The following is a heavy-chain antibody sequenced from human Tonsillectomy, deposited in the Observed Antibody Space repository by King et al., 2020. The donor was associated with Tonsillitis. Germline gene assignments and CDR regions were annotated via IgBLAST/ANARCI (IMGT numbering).Heavy chain of an antibody. Sequence: VQLVESGGVVVQPGGSLRLSCTASGFTFNDYTMHWVRQAPGKGLEWVSLITWDGGSTYYADSVKGRFTISRDNSKNSLYLQMNSLRTEDTALYYCAKDQIPRYSGYDYDYWGQGTLVTVSS. J-gene: IGHJ4*02. CDR1: GFTFNDYT. CDR2: ITWDGGST. CDR3: AKDQIPRYSGYDYDY. D-gene: IGHD5-12*01. V-gene: IGHV3-43*01.